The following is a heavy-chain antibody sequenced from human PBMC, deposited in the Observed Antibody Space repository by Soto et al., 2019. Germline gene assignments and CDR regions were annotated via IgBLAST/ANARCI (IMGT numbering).Heavy chain of an antibody. CDR2: INPKSGGT. V-gene: IGHV1-2*02. J-gene: IGHJ4*02. CDR3: VRDGLVSSARYYFDY. CDR1: GYTFTDCY. D-gene: IGHD6-13*01. Sequence: QVQLVQSGAEVKKPGPSVKVSCKASGYTFTDCYVHWVRQAPGQGLEWMGWINPKSGGTNIEQRFKGRVNMTRDMSISTVYMEMNRLKSDDTAVYYCVRDGLVSSARYYFDYWGQGTLVTVSS.